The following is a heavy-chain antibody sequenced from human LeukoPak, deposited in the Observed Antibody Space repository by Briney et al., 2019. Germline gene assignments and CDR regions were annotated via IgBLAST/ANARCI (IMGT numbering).Heavy chain of an antibody. CDR2: INHSRGT. V-gene: IGHV4-34*01. D-gene: IGHD1-26*01. J-gene: IGHJ3*02. Sequence: SETLSLTCAVYGVSFSVYYWSWIRQPPGNGREWIGEINHSRGTNYKPSLKSRVTMSLDTSKNQLSLNLSSVTADDTVLYYCARGQGGDAFDIWGQGTMVTVSS. CDR3: ARGQGGDAFDI. CDR1: GVSFSVYY.